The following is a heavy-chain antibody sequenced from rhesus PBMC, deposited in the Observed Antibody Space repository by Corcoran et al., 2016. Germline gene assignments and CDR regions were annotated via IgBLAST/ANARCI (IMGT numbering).Heavy chain of an antibody. V-gene: IGHV4-127*01. CDR2: IDVTTGNT. CDR1: GFSISIGYG. Sequence: QVQLQESGPGLVKPSETLSLTCAVSGFSISIGYGWTWIRQPPGKGMVGMGFIDVTTGNTYYNPSRKSRGTISRDTSKNQFSLKLNSMTAADTAVYYCARGNPPDYWGQGVLVTVSS. J-gene: IGHJ4*01. CDR3: ARGNPPDY.